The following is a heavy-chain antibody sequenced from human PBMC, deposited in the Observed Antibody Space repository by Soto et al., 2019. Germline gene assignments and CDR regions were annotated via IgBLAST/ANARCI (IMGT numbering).Heavy chain of an antibody. V-gene: IGHV4-59*01. CDR3: ARESFYDSGGFHGFDY. CDR1: GGSISSYY. J-gene: IGHJ4*02. D-gene: IGHD3-22*01. CDR2: IYYSGST. Sequence: QVQLQESGPGLVKPSETLSLTCTVSGGSISSYYWSWIRQPPGKGLEWIGYIYYSGSTNYNPSLKSRVTISVDTSKNQSSLKLSSVTAADTAVYYCARESFYDSGGFHGFDYWGQGTLVTVSS.